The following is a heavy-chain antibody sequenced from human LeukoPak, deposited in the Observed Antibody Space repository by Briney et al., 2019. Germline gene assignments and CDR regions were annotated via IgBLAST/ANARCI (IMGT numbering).Heavy chain of an antibody. CDR1: GHTFTGCY. CDR3: ARSGSGSYFAFDI. D-gene: IGHD3-10*01. J-gene: IGHJ3*02. CDR2: INPNSGGA. V-gene: IGHV1-2*02. Sequence: GASVKVSCKASGHTFTGCYIHWVRLAPGQGLEWMGWINPNSGGADYAQRFQGRVTMTRDTSISTAYMELSRLRSDDTAVYYCARSGSGSYFAFDIWGQGTMVTVSS.